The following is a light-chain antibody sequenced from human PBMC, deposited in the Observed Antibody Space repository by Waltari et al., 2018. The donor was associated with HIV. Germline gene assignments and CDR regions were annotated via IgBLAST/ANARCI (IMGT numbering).Light chain of an antibody. CDR3: CSYAGSSTHV. CDR2: EVS. CDR1: SSDVGTYNV. Sequence: QSALTQPASVSGSPGQSITISCTGTSSDVGTYNVVSWYQQHPGKAPKLMIYEVSKRPSGVSNRFSGSKSGNTASLTISGLQAEDDADYYCCSYAGSSTHVFGTGTKVTVL. J-gene: IGLJ1*01. V-gene: IGLV2-23*02.